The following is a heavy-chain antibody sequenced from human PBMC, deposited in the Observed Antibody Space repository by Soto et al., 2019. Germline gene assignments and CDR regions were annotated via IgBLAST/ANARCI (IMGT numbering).Heavy chain of an antibody. CDR1: GFTFSTYA. D-gene: IGHD2-15*01. CDR3: ATGAVVVKVDFET. Sequence: HPGGSLRLSCAASGFTFSTYAMGWVRQAPGKGLEWVSSIDSGGRKTYYLDSVKGRFTISRDNSKNTVYLHMHSLRAEDPAISYCATGAVVVKVDFETWGPGNLV. J-gene: IGHJ4*02. V-gene: IGHV3-23*01. CDR2: IDSGGRKT.